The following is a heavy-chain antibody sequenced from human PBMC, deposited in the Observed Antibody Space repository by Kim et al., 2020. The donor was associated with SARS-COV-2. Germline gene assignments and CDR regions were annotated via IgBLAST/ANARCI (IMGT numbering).Heavy chain of an antibody. CDR3: ARCPRDSSSWCEGAFDI. J-gene: IGHJ3*02. CDR1: GFTVSSNY. CDR2: IYSGGST. D-gene: IGHD6-13*01. V-gene: IGHV3-53*01. Sequence: GGSLRLSCAASGFTVSSNYMSWVRQAPGKGLEWVSVIYSGGSTYYADSVKGRFTISRDNSKNTLYLQMNSLRAEDTAVYYCARCPRDSSSWCEGAFDIWGQGTMVTVSS.